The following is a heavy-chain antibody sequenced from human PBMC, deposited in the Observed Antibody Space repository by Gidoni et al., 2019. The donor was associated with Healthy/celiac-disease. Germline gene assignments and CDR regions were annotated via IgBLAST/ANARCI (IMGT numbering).Heavy chain of an antibody. Sequence: QVQLVQSGAEVKKPGSSVKVSCKASGGTFSSYAISWVRQAPGQGLEWMGGIIPIFGTANYAQKFQGRVTITADESTSTAYMELSSLRSEDTAVYYCASAELEKKNYYYYGMDVWGQGTTVTVSS. CDR3: ASAELEKKNYYYYGMDV. J-gene: IGHJ6*02. CDR2: IIPIFGTA. V-gene: IGHV1-69*01. CDR1: GGTFSSYA. D-gene: IGHD1-1*01.